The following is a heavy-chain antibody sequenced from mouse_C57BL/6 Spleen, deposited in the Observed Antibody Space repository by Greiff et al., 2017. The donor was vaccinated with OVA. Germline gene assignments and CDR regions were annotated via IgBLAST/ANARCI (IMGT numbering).Heavy chain of an antibody. CDR1: GYTFTSYW. J-gene: IGHJ3*01. D-gene: IGHD2-4*01. Sequence: QVQLKQPGAELVKPGASVKMSCKASGYTFTSYWITWVKQRPGQGLEWIGDIYPGSGSTNYNEKFKSKATLTVDTSSSTAYMQLSSLTSEDSAVYYCARSDYDGAWFAYWGQGTLVTVSA. CDR2: IYPGSGST. CDR3: ARSDYDGAWFAY. V-gene: IGHV1-55*01.